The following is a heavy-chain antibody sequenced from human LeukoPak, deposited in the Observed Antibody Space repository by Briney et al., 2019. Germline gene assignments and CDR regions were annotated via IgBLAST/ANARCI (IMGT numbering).Heavy chain of an antibody. CDR3: AGHSRGMIVVPVNWFDP. V-gene: IGHV4-39*01. CDR1: GGSISSSSYY. CDR2: IYYSGST. D-gene: IGHD3-22*01. J-gene: IGHJ5*02. Sequence: SETLSLTCTVSGGSISSSSYYWGCLRQPPGKGLEWIGSIYYSGSTYDNPSLNRRVTISVDTSKNQFSLKLSSGTAADTAVYYWAGHSRGMIVVPVNWFDPWGQGALVTVSS.